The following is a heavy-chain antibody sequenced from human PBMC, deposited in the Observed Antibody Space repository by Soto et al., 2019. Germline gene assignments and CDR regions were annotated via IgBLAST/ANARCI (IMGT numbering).Heavy chain of an antibody. J-gene: IGHJ4*02. V-gene: IGHV3-23*01. CDR3: ASRGQYYDFWSGSLDY. CDR2: ISGSGGST. CDR1: GFTFSSYA. Sequence: GGSLRLSCAASGFTFSSYAMSWVRQAPGKGLEWVSAISGSGGSTYYADFVKGRFTISRDNSKNTLYLQMNSLRAEDTAVYYCASRGQYYDFWSGSLDYWGQGTLVTVSS. D-gene: IGHD3-3*01.